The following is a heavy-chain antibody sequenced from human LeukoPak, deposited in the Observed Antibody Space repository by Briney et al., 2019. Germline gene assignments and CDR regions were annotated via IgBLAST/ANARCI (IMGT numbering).Heavy chain of an antibody. CDR1: GYTFTGYY. V-gene: IGHV1-2*02. CDR2: INPNNGGT. Sequence: ASVKVSRKASGYTFTGYYIHWVRQAPGQGLDWMGWINPNNGGTKYAQGFQGRVTMTRATSISTAYMELTNLKSDDTAVYYCARGDLAFVPAADRYGYYLWGQGTLVTVSS. CDR3: ARGDLAFVPAADRYGYYL. J-gene: IGHJ4*02. D-gene: IGHD2-2*01.